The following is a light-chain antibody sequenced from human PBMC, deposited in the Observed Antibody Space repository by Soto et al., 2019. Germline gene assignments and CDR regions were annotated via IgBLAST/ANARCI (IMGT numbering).Light chain of an antibody. CDR2: DAS. CDR1: QSISSW. J-gene: IGKJ1*01. CDR3: KQYNSYWT. V-gene: IGKV1-5*01. Sequence: DIQMTQSPSTLSASVGDRVTITCRASQSISSWLAWYQQKPGKAPKLLIYDASSLESGVPSRFSGRGSGTEFTLNISSLQPDDFATYYCKQYNSYWTFGQGTXV.